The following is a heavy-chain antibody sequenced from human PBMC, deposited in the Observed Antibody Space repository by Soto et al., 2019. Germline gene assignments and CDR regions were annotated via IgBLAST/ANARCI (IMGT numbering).Heavy chain of an antibody. CDR3: ARGRKIVATITWFDP. D-gene: IGHD5-12*01. CDR1: GGSISSGGYS. V-gene: IGHV4-30-2*01. CDR2: IYHSGST. J-gene: IGHJ5*02. Sequence: PSETLSLTCAVSGGSISSGGYSWSWIRQPPGKGLEWIGYIYHSGSTYYNPSLKSRVTISVDRSKNQFSLKLSSVTAADTAVYYCARGRKIVATITWFDPWGQGTLVTVSS.